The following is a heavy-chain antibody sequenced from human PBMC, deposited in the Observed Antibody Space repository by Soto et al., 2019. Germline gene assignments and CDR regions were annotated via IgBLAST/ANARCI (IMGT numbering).Heavy chain of an antibody. J-gene: IGHJ4*02. Sequence: EVQLLESGGGLVQPGGSLRLSCAASGFTFSSYAMSWVRQAPGKGLEWVSAISGSGGSTYYADSVKGRFTISRDNSKNTLYLQMNSLRAEDTAVYYCARLFGVGTMVRGDPGDYWGQGTLVTVSS. CDR1: GFTFSSYA. V-gene: IGHV3-23*01. CDR3: ARLFGVGTMVRGDPGDY. D-gene: IGHD3-10*01. CDR2: ISGSGGST.